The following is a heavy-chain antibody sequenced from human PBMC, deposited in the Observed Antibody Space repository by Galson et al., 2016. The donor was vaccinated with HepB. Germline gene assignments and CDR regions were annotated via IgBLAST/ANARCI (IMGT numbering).Heavy chain of an antibody. CDR1: GGTFSHYA. CDR2: IIPISGPA. Sequence: SVKVSCKASGGTFSHYAITWVRQAPGQGPEWMGGIIPISGPADYAQRFQGRLTITADQSTSTAYMELTSLSSEDTAVYYCASRGSGWFPTANYYYAMGVWGQGTTVIVSS. J-gene: IGHJ6*02. V-gene: IGHV1-69*13. CDR3: ASRGSGWFPTANYYYAMGV. D-gene: IGHD6-19*01.